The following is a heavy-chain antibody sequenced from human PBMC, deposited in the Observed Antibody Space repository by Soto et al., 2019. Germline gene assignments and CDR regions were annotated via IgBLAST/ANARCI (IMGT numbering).Heavy chain of an antibody. CDR1: GFTFSSYE. V-gene: IGHV3-48*03. D-gene: IGHD3-10*01. CDR3: ARDDPFGELLFFGGAFDI. Sequence: EVQLVESGGGLVQPGGSLRLSCAASGFTFSSYEMNWVRQAPGKGLEWVSYISSSGSTIYYADSVKGRFTISRDNAKNSLFLQMNGLRAEDTAVYYCARDDPFGELLFFGGAFDIWGQGTMVIVSS. CDR2: ISSSGSTI. J-gene: IGHJ3*02.